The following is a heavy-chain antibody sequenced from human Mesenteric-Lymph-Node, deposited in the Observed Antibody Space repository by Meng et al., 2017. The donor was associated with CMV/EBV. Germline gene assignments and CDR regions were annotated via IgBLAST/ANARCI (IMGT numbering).Heavy chain of an antibody. Sequence: CRFSGDSISGGDHSWSWIRQHPGKGLEWIGYMYYSVRTSYIPSLESRVTISADTSKNQFSLRLASVTAADTAVYYCASYSSTSSFDKWGQGTLVTVSS. V-gene: IGHV4-31*03. D-gene: IGHD6-6*01. CDR3: ASYSSTSSFDK. CDR1: GDSISGGDHS. J-gene: IGHJ4*02. CDR2: MYYSVRT.